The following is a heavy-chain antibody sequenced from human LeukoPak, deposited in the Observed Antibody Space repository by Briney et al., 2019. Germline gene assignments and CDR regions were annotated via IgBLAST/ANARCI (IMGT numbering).Heavy chain of an antibody. D-gene: IGHD6-19*01. J-gene: IGHJ4*02. CDR1: GGSFSGYF. V-gene: IGHV4-34*01. Sequence: SETLSLTCAVYGGSFSGYFWNWIRQPPGKGLEWIGEVSHSGGTNYNPSLKSRVTISLDTSKNQFSLKLSSVTAADTAVYYCARVAVSGINSRYEIDYWGQGTLVTVSS. CDR3: ARVAVSGINSRYEIDY. CDR2: VSHSGGT.